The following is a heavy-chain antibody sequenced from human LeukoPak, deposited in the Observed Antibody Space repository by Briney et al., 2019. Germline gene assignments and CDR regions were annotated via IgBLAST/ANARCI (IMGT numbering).Heavy chain of an antibody. J-gene: IGHJ4*02. CDR2: IYSGGST. D-gene: IGHD3-10*01. CDR1: GFTVSSNY. Sequence: GGSLRLSCAASGFTVSSNYMSWVRQAPGKGLEWVSVIYSGGSTYYADSVKGRFTISRDNSKNTLYLQMNSLRAEDTAVYYCAKPPTGSGTYYFDYWGQGTLVTVSS. CDR3: AKPPTGSGTYYFDY. V-gene: IGHV3-53*01.